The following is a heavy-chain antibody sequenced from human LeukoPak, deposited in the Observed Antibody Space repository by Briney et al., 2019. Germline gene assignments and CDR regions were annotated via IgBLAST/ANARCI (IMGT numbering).Heavy chain of an antibody. V-gene: IGHV1-46*01. J-gene: IGHJ4*02. CDR1: GYTFTSYY. D-gene: IGHD6-19*01. CDR3: ARRMAVAGTTLGFDY. Sequence: GASVKVSCKASGYTFTSYYMHWVRQAPGQGLEWMGIINPSGGSTSYAQKFQGRVTMTRDTSTSTVYIELSSLRSEDTAVYYCARRMAVAGTTLGFDYWGQGTLVTVSS. CDR2: INPSGGST.